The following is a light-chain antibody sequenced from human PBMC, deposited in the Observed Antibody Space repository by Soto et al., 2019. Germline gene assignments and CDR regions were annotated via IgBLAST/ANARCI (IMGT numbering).Light chain of an antibody. CDR3: QQYMSYS. V-gene: IGKV1-5*02. CDR1: ESISGW. Sequence: DIEMTQSPSTLSATVGAGVTIICRASESISGWLAWYQQQPGKAPKLLIYDASNLESGVPSRFSGSGSGTEFTLTISSLQPDDFATYYCQQYMSYSFGQGTKVDIK. CDR2: DAS. J-gene: IGKJ1*01.